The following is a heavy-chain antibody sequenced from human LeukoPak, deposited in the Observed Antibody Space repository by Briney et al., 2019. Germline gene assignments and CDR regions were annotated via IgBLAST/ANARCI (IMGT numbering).Heavy chain of an antibody. Sequence: PSETLSLTCAVYGGTFSDYYWSWIRQPPGRGLEWIGEINHSGSTNYKSSLKSRVTISVDTTNSQFSLRLKSVTAEDTAVYYCARRIRGVNDAFDIWGQGTKVTVSS. CDR2: INHSGST. D-gene: IGHD3-10*01. V-gene: IGHV4-34*01. CDR3: ARRIRGVNDAFDI. J-gene: IGHJ3*02. CDR1: GGTFSDYY.